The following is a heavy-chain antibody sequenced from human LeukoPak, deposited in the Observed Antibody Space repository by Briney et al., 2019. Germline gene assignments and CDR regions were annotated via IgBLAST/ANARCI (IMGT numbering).Heavy chain of an antibody. CDR2: ITSNGGST. CDR3: VKRYCGTSSCSLGFDY. D-gene: IGHD2-2*01. V-gene: IGHV3-64D*06. J-gene: IGHJ4*02. Sequence: GGSLRLSCSASGFTFSSYAMHWVRQAPGKGLEYVSAITSNGGSTYSADSVKGRFTISRDNSKNTLYLQMTSLRAEDTAVYYCVKRYCGTSSCSLGFDYWGQGTLSPSPQ. CDR1: GFTFSSYA.